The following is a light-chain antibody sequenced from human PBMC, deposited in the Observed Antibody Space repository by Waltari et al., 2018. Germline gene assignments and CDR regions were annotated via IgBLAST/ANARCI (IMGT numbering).Light chain of an antibody. CDR2: WAS. CDR3: QQYYSRRT. V-gene: IGKV4-1*01. J-gene: IGKJ1*01. CDR1: QSILYNSNDKNY. Sequence: IVMTQSPDSLAVSLGERATINCKSSQSILYNSNDKNYLAWYQQKPGQPPKLLIYWASTRESGVPDRFSGNGSGTDFTLTISSLQAEDVAGYYCQQYYSRRTFGQGTKVEI.